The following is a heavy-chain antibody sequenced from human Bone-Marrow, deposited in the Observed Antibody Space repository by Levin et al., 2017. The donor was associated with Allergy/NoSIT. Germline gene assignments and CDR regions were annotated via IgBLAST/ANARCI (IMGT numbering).Heavy chain of an antibody. D-gene: IGHD6-19*01. CDR2: IWHDGSYK. CDR1: GFPFTSYG. CDR3: ASGDYSSGWHLDY. V-gene: IGHV3-33*01. Sequence: SCTASGFPFTSYGMHWVRQAPGKGLEWVAVIWHDGSYKYYADSVKGRFTISRDNSKNTLYLQMNSLRADDTAVYYCASGDYSSGWHLDYWGQGTLVTVSS. J-gene: IGHJ4*02.